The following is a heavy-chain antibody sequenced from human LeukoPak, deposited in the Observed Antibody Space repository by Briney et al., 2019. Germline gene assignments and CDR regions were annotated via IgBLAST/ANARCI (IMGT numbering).Heavy chain of an antibody. CDR3: ASDPSGDYSGPDY. V-gene: IGHV3-21*01. J-gene: IGHJ4*02. CDR1: GFTFSSYS. CDR2: ISSSSYI. D-gene: IGHD4-11*01. Sequence: GGSLRLSCAASGFTFSSYSMNWVRQAPGKGLEWVSSISSSSYIYYADSVKGRFTISRDNAKNSLYLQMNSLRAEDTAVYYCASDPSGDYSGPDYWGQGTLVTVSS.